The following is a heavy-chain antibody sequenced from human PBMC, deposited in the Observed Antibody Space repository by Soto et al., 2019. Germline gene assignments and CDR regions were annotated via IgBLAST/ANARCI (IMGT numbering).Heavy chain of an antibody. J-gene: IGHJ4*02. CDR2: IKSKTDGGTT. CDR3: TTDIWPYFQSDY. Sequence: VQLVESGGGFVKPGGSLRLSCAASGLTFSNVWMNWVRQAPGKGLEWVGHIKSKTDGGTTDYAAPVKGRFTISRDDSKNTLKLQMNSLKIDDTGVYYCTTDIWPYFQSDYWGQGTLVTVSP. CDR1: GLTFSNVW. D-gene: IGHD2-21*01. V-gene: IGHV3-15*07.